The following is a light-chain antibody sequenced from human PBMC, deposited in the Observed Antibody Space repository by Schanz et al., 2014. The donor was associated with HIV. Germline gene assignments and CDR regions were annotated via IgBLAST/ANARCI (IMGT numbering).Light chain of an antibody. CDR1: QSVGSN. CDR2: DAS. Sequence: EIEMTQSPATVSVSPGERATLSCRASQSVGSNLAWYQQRPGQAPRLLIYDASTRATGVPARFSGSGSGTEFTLTISSLQSEDFVLYYCQQYDKWPPLTFGGGTKVEIK. V-gene: IGKV3-15*01. J-gene: IGKJ4*01. CDR3: QQYDKWPPLT.